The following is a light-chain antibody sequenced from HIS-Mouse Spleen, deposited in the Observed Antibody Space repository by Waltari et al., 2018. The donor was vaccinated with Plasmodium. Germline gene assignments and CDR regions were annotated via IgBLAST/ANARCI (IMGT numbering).Light chain of an antibody. J-gene: IGLJ2*01. Sequence: SYELTQPPSVSVSPGQTASITCSGDKLGDKYACWYQQKPGQSPVLVIYQDSKRPSGIPERFSGSNSGNTATLTISSLQAEDVAVYYCQQYYSTPLTFGGGTK. CDR3: QQYYSTPLT. CDR2: QDS. CDR1: KLGDKY. V-gene: IGLV3-1*01.